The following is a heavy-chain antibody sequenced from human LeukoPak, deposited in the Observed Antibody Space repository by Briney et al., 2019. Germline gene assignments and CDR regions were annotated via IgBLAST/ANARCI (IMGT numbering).Heavy chain of an antibody. J-gene: IGHJ6*04. CDR2: IIPIFGTA. D-gene: IGHD4-17*01. CDR3: ASIAVTTDYYYYGMDV. CDR1: RGTFSSYA. Sequence: SVKVSCKASRGTFSSYAISWVRQAPGQGLDWMGGIIPIFGTANYAQKFQGRVTITADKSTSTAYMELSSLRSEDTAVYYCASIAVTTDYYYYGMDVWGKETTVTVSS. V-gene: IGHV1-69*06.